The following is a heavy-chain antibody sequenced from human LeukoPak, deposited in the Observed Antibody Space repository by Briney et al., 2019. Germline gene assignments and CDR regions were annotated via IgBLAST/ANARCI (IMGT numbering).Heavy chain of an antibody. D-gene: IGHD3-10*01. J-gene: IGHJ4*02. Sequence: GGSLRLSCVASGITFRSSSMHWVRQAPGKGLEWLAFIRFDGSTKYYADSVKGRFTVSRDNSKSTLYLQMNSLRAEDTAVYYCAKDLYGSGSYKLGCWGQGTLVTVSS. CDR2: IRFDGSTK. V-gene: IGHV3-30*02. CDR3: AKDLYGSGSYKLGC. CDR1: GITFRSSS.